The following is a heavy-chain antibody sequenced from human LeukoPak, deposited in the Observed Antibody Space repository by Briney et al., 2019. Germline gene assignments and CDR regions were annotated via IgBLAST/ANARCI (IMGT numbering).Heavy chain of an antibody. Sequence: SETLSLTCAVYGGSFSGYYWSWIRQPPGKGLGWIGEINHSGSTNYNPSLKSRVTISVDTSKNQFSLKLSSVTAADTAVYYCAGFVGSGDERYFDYWGQGTLVTVSS. D-gene: IGHD7-27*01. CDR2: INHSGST. V-gene: IGHV4-34*01. CDR1: GGSFSGYY. J-gene: IGHJ4*02. CDR3: AGFVGSGDERYFDY.